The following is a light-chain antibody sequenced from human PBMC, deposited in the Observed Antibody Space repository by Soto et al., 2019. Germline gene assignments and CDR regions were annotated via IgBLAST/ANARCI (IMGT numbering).Light chain of an antibody. Sequence: QSALTQPASVSGSPGQSITISCTGTRSDVGGYNYVSWYQQHPGKAPKLMIYDVSNRPSGVSNRFSGSKSGNTASLTISGLQAEDEADHYCSSYTSSSTLDVVFGGGTKLTVL. V-gene: IGLV2-14*01. CDR3: SSYTSSSTLDVV. CDR2: DVS. CDR1: RSDVGGYNY. J-gene: IGLJ2*01.